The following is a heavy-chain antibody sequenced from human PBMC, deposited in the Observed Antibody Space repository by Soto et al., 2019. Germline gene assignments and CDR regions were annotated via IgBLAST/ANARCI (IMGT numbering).Heavy chain of an antibody. CDR1: GFTFSNSG. V-gene: IGHV3-21*01. CDR3: TRDLHCITTYCPYYYAMDV. CDR2: ISSSGTYI. J-gene: IGHJ6*02. Sequence: EVQLVESGGGLVKPGGSLRLSCAASGFTFSNSGMNWVRQAPGKGLEWVSSISSSGTYIHYADSVKGRFTISRDNAKNSLYLQMNSLRAEDTAVYYCTRDLHCITTYCPYYYAMDVWGQGTTVTVSS. D-gene: IGHD3-10*01.